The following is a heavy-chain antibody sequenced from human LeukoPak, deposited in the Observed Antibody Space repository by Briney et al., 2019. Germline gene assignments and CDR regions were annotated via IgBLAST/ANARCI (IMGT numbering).Heavy chain of an antibody. CDR2: IWYDGSTK. CDR3: ARARHSSMWSVFEY. V-gene: IGHV3-33*01. D-gene: IGHD6-13*01. Sequence: PGGSLRLSCAASGFTFSSFGMHWVRQSPGKGLEWVAVIWYDGSTKVYADSVKGRFTISRDNSRNTLYLQVNSLRAEDTAVYHCARARHSSMWSVFEYWGQGALVTVSS. J-gene: IGHJ4*02. CDR1: GFTFSSFG.